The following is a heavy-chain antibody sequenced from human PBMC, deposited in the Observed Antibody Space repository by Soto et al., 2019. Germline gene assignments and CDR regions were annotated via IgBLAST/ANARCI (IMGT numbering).Heavy chain of an antibody. CDR3: ARAMMYSSGCYHVGDAFDI. Sequence: ASVKVSCKASGYTFTGYYMHWVRQAPGQGLEWMGWINPNSGGTNYAQKFQGWVTMTRDTSISTAYMELSRLRSDDTAVYYCARAMMYSSGCYHVGDAFDIWAQGTMVTVS. CDR2: INPNSGGT. CDR1: GYTFTGYY. J-gene: IGHJ3*02. V-gene: IGHV1-2*04. D-gene: IGHD6-19*01.